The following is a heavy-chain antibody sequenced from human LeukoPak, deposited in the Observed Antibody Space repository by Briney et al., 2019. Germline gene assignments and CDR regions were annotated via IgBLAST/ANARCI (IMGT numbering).Heavy chain of an antibody. J-gene: IGHJ4*02. CDR3: ARLTVIVDY. D-gene: IGHD4-17*01. CDR2: IYYSGST. Sequence: SETLSLTCTVSGGSISSYYWSWIRQPPGKGLEWIGFIYYSGSTNYNPSLKSRVTISVDTSKNHFSLKLSSVTAADTAVYYCARLTVIVDYWGQGTLVTVSS. CDR1: GGSISSYY. V-gene: IGHV4-59*08.